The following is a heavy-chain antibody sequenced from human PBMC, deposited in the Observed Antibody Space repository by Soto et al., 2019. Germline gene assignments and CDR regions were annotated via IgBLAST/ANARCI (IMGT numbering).Heavy chain of an antibody. D-gene: IGHD3-10*01. J-gene: IGHJ4*02. CDR1: GGSISSSSYY. CDR3: ARRARNYYGSGKKPMV. Sequence: QLQLQESGPGLVKPSETLSLTCTVSGGSISSSSYYWGWIRQPPGNGLEWIGSIYYSGSTYYNPYLKSRVTISVDTSKNQFSLKLSSVTAADTAVYYCARRARNYYGSGKKPMVWGQGTLVTVSS. V-gene: IGHV4-39*01. CDR2: IYYSGST.